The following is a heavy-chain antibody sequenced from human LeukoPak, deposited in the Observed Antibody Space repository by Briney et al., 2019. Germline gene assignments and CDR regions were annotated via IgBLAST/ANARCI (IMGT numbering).Heavy chain of an antibody. CDR1: GFTFSSYS. D-gene: IGHD3-22*01. V-gene: IGHV3-48*01. J-gene: IGHJ5*02. CDR2: ISSSSSTI. Sequence: GGSLRLSCAASGFTFSSYSMNWVRQAPGKGLEWVSYISSSSSTIYYADSVKGRFTISRDNAKNSLYLQMNSLRAEETAVYYCEGDSSGYHDNWFDPWGQGTLVTVSS. CDR3: EGDSSGYHDNWFDP.